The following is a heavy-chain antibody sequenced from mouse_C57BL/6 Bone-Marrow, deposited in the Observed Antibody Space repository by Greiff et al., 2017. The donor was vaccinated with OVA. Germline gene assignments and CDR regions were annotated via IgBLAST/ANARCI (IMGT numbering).Heavy chain of an antibody. D-gene: IGHD1-1*01. CDR1: GYTFTDYY. J-gene: IGHJ2*01. V-gene: IGHV1-26*01. CDR2: INPNNGGT. Sequence: VQLQQSGPELVKPGASVKISCKASGYTFTDYYMNWVKQSHGKSLEWIGDINPNNGGTSYNQKFKGKATLTVDKSSSTAYMELRSLTSEDSAVYYGARLLLGYWGQGTTLTVSS. CDR3: ARLLLGY.